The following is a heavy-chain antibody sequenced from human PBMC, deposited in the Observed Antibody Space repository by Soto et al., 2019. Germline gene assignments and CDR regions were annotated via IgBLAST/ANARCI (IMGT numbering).Heavy chain of an antibody. J-gene: IGHJ6*02. CDR3: AKGVVITYYYYYGMDV. D-gene: IGHD3-3*01. Sequence: QPGGSLRLSCAASGFTFSSYAMSWVRQAPGKGLEWVSAISGSGGSTYYADSVKGRFTISRDNSKNTLYLQMNSLRAEDTAVYYCAKGVVITYYYYYGMDVWGQGTTVTVSS. CDR1: GFTFSSYA. CDR2: ISGSGGST. V-gene: IGHV3-23*01.